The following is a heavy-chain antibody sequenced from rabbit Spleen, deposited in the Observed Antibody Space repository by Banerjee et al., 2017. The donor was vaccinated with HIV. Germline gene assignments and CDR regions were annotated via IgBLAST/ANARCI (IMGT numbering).Heavy chain of an antibody. Sequence: QEQLVESGGGLVQPGGSLKLSCKASGFDFSNYGMSWVRQAPGKGLEWIGYIDPIFGGTHYANWVNGRFSISRENTQNTVSLQLNSLTAADTATYFCVRNSGWGISYFNLWGPGTLVTVS. CDR2: IDPIFGGT. CDR3: VRNSGWGISYFNL. D-gene: IGHD4-1*01. CDR1: GFDFSNYG. V-gene: IGHV1S47*01. J-gene: IGHJ4*01.